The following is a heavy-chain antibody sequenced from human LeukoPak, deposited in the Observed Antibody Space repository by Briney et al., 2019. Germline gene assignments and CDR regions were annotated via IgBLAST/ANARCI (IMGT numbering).Heavy chain of an antibody. CDR1: GYTFTSYG. D-gene: IGHD3-22*01. V-gene: IGHV1-18*01. Sequence: ASVKVSCKASGYTFTSYGISWVRQAPGQGLEWMGWISAYNDNTNYAQKLQGRVTMTTDTSTSTAYMELRSLRSDDTAVYYCARFYDSSGYYSPLDYWGQGTLVTVSS. CDR3: ARFYDSSGYYSPLDY. CDR2: ISAYNDNT. J-gene: IGHJ4*02.